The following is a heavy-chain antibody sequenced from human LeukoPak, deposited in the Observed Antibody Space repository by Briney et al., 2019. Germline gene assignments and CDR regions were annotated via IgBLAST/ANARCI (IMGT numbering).Heavy chain of an antibody. CDR1: GGTFSSYA. CDR3: ARDKDERWLQPSFFDY. CDR2: VIPILGTA. D-gene: IGHD5-24*01. Sequence: GASVKVSRKASGGTFSSYAINWVRQAPGQGLEWMGRVIPILGTANYAQKFQGRVTITADKSTSTAYMELSSLRSEDTAMYYCARDKDERWLQPSFFDYWGQGTLVTVSS. V-gene: IGHV1-69*04. J-gene: IGHJ4*02.